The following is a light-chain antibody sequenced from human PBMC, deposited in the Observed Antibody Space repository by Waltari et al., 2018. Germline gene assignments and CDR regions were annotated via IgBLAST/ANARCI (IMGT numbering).Light chain of an antibody. Sequence: DIHMTQSPSSLPATVGDRVIITCQASQDIKESLNWFHQKPGKAPEVLIFDASNSQTGAPPRFSGSGSGTDFTFTISSLQPEDMGTYYCQQYHSVPLTFGGGTKVEIK. CDR3: QQYHSVPLT. CDR1: QDIKES. V-gene: IGKV1-33*01. CDR2: DAS. J-gene: IGKJ4*01.